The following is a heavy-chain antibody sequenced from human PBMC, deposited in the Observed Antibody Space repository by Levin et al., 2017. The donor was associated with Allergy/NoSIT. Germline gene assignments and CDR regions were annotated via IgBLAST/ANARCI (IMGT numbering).Heavy chain of an antibody. V-gene: IGHV4-39*01. CDR2: IYYSGTT. CDR3: ARHTALLWFEELVFDS. Sequence: SQTLSLTCTVSGGSFITSSYFWAWIRQPPGKGLEWLGSIYYSGTTYYNPSLKSRLTISIDTSTNQYSLKRRSVTAADTAVYYCARHTALLWFEELVFDSWGQGNLVAVSS. J-gene: IGHJ4*02. D-gene: IGHD3-10*01. CDR1: GGSFITSSYF.